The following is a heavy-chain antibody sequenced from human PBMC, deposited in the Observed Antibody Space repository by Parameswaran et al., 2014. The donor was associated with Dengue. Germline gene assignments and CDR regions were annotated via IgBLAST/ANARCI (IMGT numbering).Heavy chain of an antibody. V-gene: IGHV1-18*01. D-gene: IGHD3-3*01. CDR2: ISAYNGNT. Sequence: PGASVKVSCKASGYTFTSYGISWVRQAPGQGLEWMGWISAYNGNTNYAQKLQGRVTMTTDTSTSTAYMELRSLRSDDTAVYYCARERTYFGSYYMDVWGKGTTVTVSS. CDR3: ARERTYFGSYYMDV. CDR1: GYTFTSYG. J-gene: IGHJ6*03.